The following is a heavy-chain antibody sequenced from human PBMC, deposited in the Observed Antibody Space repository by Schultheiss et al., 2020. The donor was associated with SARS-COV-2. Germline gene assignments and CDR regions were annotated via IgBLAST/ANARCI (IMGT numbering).Heavy chain of an antibody. J-gene: IGHJ6*02. CDR2: IYYSGST. CDR1: GGSFSGYY. D-gene: IGHD3-9*01. Sequence: SETLSLTCAVYGGSFSGYYWSWIRQPPGKGLEWIGSIYYSGSTYYNPSLKSRVTISVDTSKNQFSLKLSSVTAADTAVYYCARRGVYYDILTGYYYYYYGMDVWGQGTTVTVSS. CDR3: ARRGVYYDILTGYYYYYYGMDV. V-gene: IGHV4-34*01.